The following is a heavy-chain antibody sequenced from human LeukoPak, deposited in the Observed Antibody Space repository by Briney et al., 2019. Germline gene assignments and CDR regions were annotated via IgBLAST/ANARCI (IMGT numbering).Heavy chain of an antibody. J-gene: IGHJ6*02. V-gene: IGHV4-59*01. CDR2: IYYTGST. CDR1: GGSITGYY. D-gene: IGHD3-9*01. CDR3: ARVVGRYFEYGMDV. Sequence: SETLSPTCPVSGGSITGYYWSWIRQPPGKGLEWIGYIYYTGSTIYNPSLKSRVTISVDTSKNQFSLKLSSVTAADSAVYYCARVVGRYFEYGMDVWGQGTTVTASS.